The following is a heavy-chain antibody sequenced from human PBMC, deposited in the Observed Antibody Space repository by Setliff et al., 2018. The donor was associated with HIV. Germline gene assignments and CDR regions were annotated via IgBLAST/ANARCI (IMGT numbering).Heavy chain of an antibody. D-gene: IGHD2-2*01. J-gene: IGHJ5*01. V-gene: IGHV4-4*09. CDR2: VYASGET. CDR3: ARRVLQDSTITSSNWFDS. Sequence: SETLSLTCTVSGDSISSYSWNWIRQPPGRGLEWIGYVYASGETNYNPSLKSRVTMSTDTSRNQFFLNLNYATAADTAVYFCARRVLQDSTITSSNWFDSWGQGTLVSVSS. CDR1: GDSISSYS.